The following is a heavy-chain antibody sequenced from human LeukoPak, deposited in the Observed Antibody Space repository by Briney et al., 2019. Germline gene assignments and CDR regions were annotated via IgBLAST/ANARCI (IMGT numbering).Heavy chain of an antibody. J-gene: IGHJ4*02. D-gene: IGHD6-19*01. V-gene: IGHV3-30*18. CDR1: GFTFSSYG. Sequence: GGSLRLSCAASGFTFSSYGMHWVRQAPGKGLEWVAVISYDGGNKYYADSVKGRFTISGDNSKNTLYPQMNSLRAEDTAVYYCAKDFAGAVADLWGQGTLVTVSS. CDR3: AKDFAGAVADL. CDR2: ISYDGGNK.